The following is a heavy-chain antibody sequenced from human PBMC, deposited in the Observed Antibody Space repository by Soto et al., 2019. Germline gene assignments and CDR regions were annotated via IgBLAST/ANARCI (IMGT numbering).Heavy chain of an antibody. Sequence: ASVKVSCKASGYTFTGYYMHWVRQAPGQGLEWMGWINPNSGGTNYAQKFQGWVTMTRDTSISTAYMELSRLRSDDTAVYYCARDGSRQNWGHFDYWGQGTLVTVSS. J-gene: IGHJ4*02. D-gene: IGHD7-27*01. CDR3: ARDGSRQNWGHFDY. CDR2: INPNSGGT. V-gene: IGHV1-2*04. CDR1: GYTFTGYY.